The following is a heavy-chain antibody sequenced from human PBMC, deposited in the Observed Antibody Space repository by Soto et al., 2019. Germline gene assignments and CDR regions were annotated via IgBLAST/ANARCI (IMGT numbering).Heavy chain of an antibody. CDR2: IYYSGST. CDR3: ARGCSGGSCYSSAFDI. J-gene: IGHJ3*02. D-gene: IGHD2-15*01. Sequence: QVQLQESGPGLVKPSQTLSLTCTVSGGSISSGGYYWSWIRQHPGKGLEWIGYIYYSGSTYYNPSLKSRVTVSVDTSKNQFPLKLSSVTAADTAVYYCARGCSGGSCYSSAFDIWGQGTMVTVSS. CDR1: GGSISSGGYY. V-gene: IGHV4-31*03.